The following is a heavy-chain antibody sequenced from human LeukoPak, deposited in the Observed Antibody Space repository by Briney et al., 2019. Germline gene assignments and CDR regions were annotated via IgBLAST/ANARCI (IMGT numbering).Heavy chain of an antibody. CDR1: GGSISSSSYY. Sequence: EASETLSLTCTVSGGSISSSSYYWGWIRQPPGKGLEWIGSIYYSGSTYYNPSLKSRVTISVDTSKNQFSLKLSSVTAADTAVYYCARGVTMILPDYWGQGTLVTVSS. D-gene: IGHD3-22*01. V-gene: IGHV4-39*07. J-gene: IGHJ4*02. CDR2: IYYSGST. CDR3: ARGVTMILPDY.